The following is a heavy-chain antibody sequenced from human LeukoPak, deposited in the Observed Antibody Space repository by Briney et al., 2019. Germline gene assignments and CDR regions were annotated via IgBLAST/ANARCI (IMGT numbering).Heavy chain of an antibody. Sequence: GGSLRLSCTASGFTFSNYWMHWVRQAPGKGRVWVSRITNDGSGATYADSVKGRFTISRDNAKNTVYLQMNSLRAEDTAVYYCARDIATTPVYWGQGTLVTVPS. D-gene: IGHD5-12*01. V-gene: IGHV3-74*01. CDR3: ARDIATTPVY. J-gene: IGHJ4*02. CDR2: ITNDGSGA. CDR1: GFTFSNYW.